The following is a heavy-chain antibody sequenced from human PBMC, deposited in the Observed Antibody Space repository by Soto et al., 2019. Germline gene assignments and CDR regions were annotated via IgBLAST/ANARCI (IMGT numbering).Heavy chain of an antibody. D-gene: IGHD1-1*01. J-gene: IGHJ4*02. V-gene: IGHV1-18*01. CDR2: ISAHNGNT. Sequence: QVHLMQSGAEVKKPGASVKVSCKASEYTFTSYGITWVRQAPGQGLEWMGWISAHNGNTDYTQKLQGRVIVTRDTSTSTAYMELRSLISDDTAVYYGPRGRYGDYWGQGALATVYS. CDR3: PRGRYGDY. CDR1: EYTFTSYG.